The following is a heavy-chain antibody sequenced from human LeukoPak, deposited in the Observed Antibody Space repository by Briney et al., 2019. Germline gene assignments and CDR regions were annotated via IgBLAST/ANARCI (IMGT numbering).Heavy chain of an antibody. V-gene: IGHV1-2*02. CDR1: GYTFTAYY. Sequence: ASVKVSFKASGYTFTAYYIHWVRQAPGQGLEWMGWISPNSGGTDYAQKFQGRVTMTRDTSISTAYMDLSRLRSDDSAIYFCARAIWSGDSYPFDYWGQGTLVTVSS. J-gene: IGHJ4*02. CDR3: ARAIWSGDSYPFDY. CDR2: ISPNSGGT. D-gene: IGHD3-10*01.